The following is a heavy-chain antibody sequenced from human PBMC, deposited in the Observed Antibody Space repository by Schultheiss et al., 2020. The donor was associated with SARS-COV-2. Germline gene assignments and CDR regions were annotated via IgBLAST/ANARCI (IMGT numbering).Heavy chain of an antibody. V-gene: IGHV4-59*01. J-gene: IGHJ4*02. Sequence: SETLSLTCTVSGGSISSYYWSWIRQPPGKGLEWIGYIYYSGSTNYNPSLKSRVTISVDTSKNQFSLKLSSVTAADTAVYYCARDRPGSGYSAHYFDYWGQGTLVTV. CDR3: ARDRPGSGYSAHYFDY. D-gene: IGHD3-3*01. CDR1: GGSISSYY. CDR2: IYYSGST.